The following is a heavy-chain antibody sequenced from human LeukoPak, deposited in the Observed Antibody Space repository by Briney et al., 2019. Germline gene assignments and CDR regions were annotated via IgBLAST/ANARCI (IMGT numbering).Heavy chain of an antibody. CDR3: LGGTGWIFDY. D-gene: IGHD6-19*01. J-gene: IGHJ4*02. Sequence: SETLSLTCAVYGGSFSGYYWSWIRQPPGKGLEWIGEINHSGSTNYNPSLKSRVTISVDTSKNQFSLKLSSVTAADTAVYYCLGGTGWIFDYWGQGTLVTVS. CDR1: GGSFSGYY. CDR2: INHSGST. V-gene: IGHV4-34*01.